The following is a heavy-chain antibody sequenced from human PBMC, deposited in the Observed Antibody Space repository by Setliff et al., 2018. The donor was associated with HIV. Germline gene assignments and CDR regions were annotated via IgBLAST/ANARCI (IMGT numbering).Heavy chain of an antibody. D-gene: IGHD2-21*02. Sequence: GGSLRLSCAASGFTFSTYYMNWVRQAPGKGLEWLSYISSSTTIMYYADSVRERFTISRDNAKNSLYLQMNSLRPEDTAVYYCARGDTTPIYPNYMDVWGKGTTVTVSS. CDR2: ISSSTTIM. J-gene: IGHJ6*03. CDR3: ARGDTTPIYPNYMDV. V-gene: IGHV3-48*01. CDR1: GFTFSTYY.